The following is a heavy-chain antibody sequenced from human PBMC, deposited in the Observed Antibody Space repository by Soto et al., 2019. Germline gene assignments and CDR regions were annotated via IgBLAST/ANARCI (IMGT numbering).Heavy chain of an antibody. J-gene: IGHJ4*02. CDR2: INEDGSVI. CDR3: VRDLIRVFTPGDDFAY. V-gene: IGHV3-74*01. D-gene: IGHD3-10*01. CDR1: GFTFSNYW. Sequence: EVRLVESGGGLVQPGGSLRLSCAPSGFTFSNYWMHWVRQAPGKGLEWVSRINEDGSVISYADSVKGRFTISRDNGKNTLYLQMNSLRVEDTAVYYCVRDLIRVFTPGDDFAYWGQGTLVTVSS.